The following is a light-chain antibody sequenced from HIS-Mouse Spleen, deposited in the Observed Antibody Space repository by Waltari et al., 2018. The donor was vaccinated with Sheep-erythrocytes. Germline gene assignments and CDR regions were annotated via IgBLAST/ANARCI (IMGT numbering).Light chain of an antibody. CDR2: EVS. Sequence: QSALTQPASVSGSPGQSITISCTGTSSDVGGYNYVSWYQQHPGKAPKLMIYEVSNRPSGFSNRFSGSKSGNTASLTISVLQAEDEADYYCSSYTSSSTLGVFGGGTKLTVL. V-gene: IGLV2-14*01. CDR1: SSDVGGYNY. CDR3: SSYTSSSTLGV. J-gene: IGLJ2*01.